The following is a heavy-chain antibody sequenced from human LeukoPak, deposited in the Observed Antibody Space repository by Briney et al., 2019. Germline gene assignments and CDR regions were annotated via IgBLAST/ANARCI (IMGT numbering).Heavy chain of an antibody. CDR1: GFTFSSAW. CDR3: TRDFGWQQFDY. Sequence: PGGSLRLSCAASGFTFSSAWTTWVRQAPGKGPEWVANINGDGSERYYVASVKGRFTISRDNAKNSLYLQMNSLRAEDTAVYYCTRDFGWQQFDYWGQGTLVTVSS. J-gene: IGHJ4*02. V-gene: IGHV3-7*01. D-gene: IGHD5-24*01. CDR2: INGDGSER.